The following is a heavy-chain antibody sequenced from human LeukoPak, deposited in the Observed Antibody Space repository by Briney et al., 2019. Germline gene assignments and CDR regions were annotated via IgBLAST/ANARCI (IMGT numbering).Heavy chain of an antibody. D-gene: IGHD1-26*01. CDR1: GFTVSFYA. V-gene: IGHV3-23*01. CDR3: AKDWEYFPEYYFDY. CDR2: IAGGGSST. Sequence: GGSLRLSCAASGFTVSFYAMSWVRQAPGKGLEWVSVIAGGGSSTYYADSVKGRFTISRDNSKNTLYLQMNSLRAEDTAVYYCAKDWEYFPEYYFDYWGQGTLVTVSS. J-gene: IGHJ4*02.